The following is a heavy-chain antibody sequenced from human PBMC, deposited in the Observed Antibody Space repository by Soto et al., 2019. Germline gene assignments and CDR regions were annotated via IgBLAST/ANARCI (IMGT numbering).Heavy chain of an antibody. J-gene: IGHJ6*02. CDR2: MNPNSGNT. Sequence: ASVKVSCKASGYTFTSYDINWVRQATGQGLEWMGWMNPNSGNTGYAQKFQGRVTMTRNTSISTAYMELSSLRSEDTAVYYCTRGPNSGSYDYYYGMDVWGQGTTVTVSS. CDR3: TRGPNSGSYDYYYGMDV. CDR1: GYTFTSYD. V-gene: IGHV1-8*01. D-gene: IGHD1-26*01.